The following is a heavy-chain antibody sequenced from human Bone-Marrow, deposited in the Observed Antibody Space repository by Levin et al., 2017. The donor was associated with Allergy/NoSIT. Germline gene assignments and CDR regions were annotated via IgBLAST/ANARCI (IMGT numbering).Heavy chain of an antibody. V-gene: IGHV1-2*06. J-gene: IGHJ4*02. CDR3: ARDGGAASISWISFDY. CDR2: INPNSGDT. CDR1: GYTFTSYY. Sequence: ASVKVSCKTSGYTFTSYYIHWVRQAPGQGLEWVGRINPNSGDTNFAQNFQGRVTMTRDTSISTAYMELSSLRSDDTAVYYCARDGGAASISWISFDYWGQGTVVTVSS. D-gene: IGHD3-16*01.